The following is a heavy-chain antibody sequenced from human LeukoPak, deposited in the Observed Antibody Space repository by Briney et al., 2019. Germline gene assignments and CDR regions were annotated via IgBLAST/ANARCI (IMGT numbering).Heavy chain of an antibody. Sequence: PGRSLRLSCAASGFTFSSYGMHWVRQTPDKGLEWVAVISSDGSKEIYADSVKGRFTISRDNSKNTLYLRMNNLTPEDTAVYYCAKGLHTSSWYGNWFDPWGQGTLVTVSS. CDR2: ISSDGSKE. D-gene: IGHD2-15*01. CDR3: AKGLHTSSWYGNWFDP. V-gene: IGHV3-30*18. CDR1: GFTFSSYG. J-gene: IGHJ5*02.